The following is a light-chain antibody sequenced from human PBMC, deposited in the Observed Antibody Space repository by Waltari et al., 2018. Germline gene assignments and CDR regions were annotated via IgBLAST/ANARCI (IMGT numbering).Light chain of an antibody. Sequence: DIQITQSPSSLSASVGDRVTVTCRASQSINKYLNWYQQKPGKAPKLLIYAASTLESGGPSRFSESGSGTEFILTISSLQPEDFATYYCHQTNRNPRTFGQGTKVEIK. J-gene: IGKJ1*01. CDR3: HQTNRNPRT. V-gene: IGKV1-39*01. CDR1: QSINKY. CDR2: AAS.